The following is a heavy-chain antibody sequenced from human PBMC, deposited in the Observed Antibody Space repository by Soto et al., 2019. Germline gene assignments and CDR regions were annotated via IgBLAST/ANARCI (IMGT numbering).Heavy chain of an antibody. D-gene: IGHD6-13*01. Sequence: SETLSLTCAVSGGSISSSNWWSWVRQPPGKGLEWIGEIYHSGSTNYNPSLKSRVTISVDKSKNQFSLKLSSVTAADTAVYYCAVVASSQAFFDYWGQGTLVTSPQ. V-gene: IGHV4-4*02. J-gene: IGHJ4*02. CDR2: IYHSGST. CDR3: AVVASSQAFFDY. CDR1: GGSISSSNW.